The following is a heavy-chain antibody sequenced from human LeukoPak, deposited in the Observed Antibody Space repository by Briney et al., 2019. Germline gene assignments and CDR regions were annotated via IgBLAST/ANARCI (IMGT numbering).Heavy chain of an antibody. CDR2: IYYSGST. V-gene: IGHV4-59*01. CDR3: ARGGYSSGWYITGYYGMDV. D-gene: IGHD6-19*01. J-gene: IGHJ6*02. CDR1: GGSISSYY. Sequence: PSETLSLTCTVSGGSISSYYWSWIRQPPGKGLEWIGYIYYSGSTNYNPSLKSRVTISVDTSKNQFSLKLSSVTAADTAVYYCARGGYSSGWYITGYYGMDVWGQGTTVTVSS.